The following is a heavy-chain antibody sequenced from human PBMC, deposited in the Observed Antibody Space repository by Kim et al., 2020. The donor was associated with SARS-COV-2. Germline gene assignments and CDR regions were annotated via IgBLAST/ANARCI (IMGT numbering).Heavy chain of an antibody. CDR3: ARALVRGSYGIRGSDAFDI. J-gene: IGHJ3*02. D-gene: IGHD3-16*01. CDR1: GFTFSSYE. V-gene: IGHV3-48*03. Sequence: GGSLRLSCAASGFTFSSYEMNWVRQAPGKGLEWVSYISSSGSTIYYADSVKGRFTISRDNAKNSLYLQMNSLRAEDTAVYYCARALVRGSYGIRGSDAFDIWGQGTMVTVSS. CDR2: ISSSGSTI.